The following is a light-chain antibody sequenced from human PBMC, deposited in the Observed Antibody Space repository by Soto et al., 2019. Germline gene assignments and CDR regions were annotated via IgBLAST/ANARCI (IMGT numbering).Light chain of an antibody. J-gene: IGLJ3*02. CDR3: CSYAGSNIWL. V-gene: IGLV2-23*01. CDR1: SSDVGSYKF. CDR2: EGS. Sequence: QSALTQPASVSGSPGQSITISCTGASSDVGSYKFVSWYQQHPGKAPKLMIFEGSKRPSGVSDRLSGSKSGNTASLTISGLQAEDEADYHCCSYAGSNIWLFGGGTKVTVL.